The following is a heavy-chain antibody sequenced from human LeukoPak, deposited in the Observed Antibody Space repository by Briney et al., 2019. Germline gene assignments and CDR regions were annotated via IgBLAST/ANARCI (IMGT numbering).Heavy chain of an antibody. V-gene: IGHV3-23*01. CDR3: ARIEAHSGDY. CDR1: GFTFLNYV. J-gene: IGHJ4*02. Sequence: GGSLRLSCAASGFTFLNYVMSWVRQAPGKGLEWVSSISDNGGNTYYADSVKGRFTISRDNSKNTLYLQMNSLRADDTAVYYCARIEAHSGDYWGQGTLVTVSS. CDR2: ISDNGGNT. D-gene: IGHD1-14*01.